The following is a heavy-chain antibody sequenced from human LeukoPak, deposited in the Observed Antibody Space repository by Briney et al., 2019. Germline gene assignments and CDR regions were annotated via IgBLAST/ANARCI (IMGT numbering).Heavy chain of an antibody. V-gene: IGHV3-21*01. J-gene: IGHJ4*02. CDR1: GFTFSSYS. CDR2: ISSSSSYI. D-gene: IGHD3-10*01. CDR3: ARLRAYYYGSGSYYNDASDY. Sequence: GGPLRLSCAASGFTFSSYSMNWVRQAPGKGLEWVSSISSSSSYIYYADSVKGRFTISRDNSKNTLYLQMNSLRAEDTAVYYCARLRAYYYGSGSYYNDASDYWGQGTLVTVSS.